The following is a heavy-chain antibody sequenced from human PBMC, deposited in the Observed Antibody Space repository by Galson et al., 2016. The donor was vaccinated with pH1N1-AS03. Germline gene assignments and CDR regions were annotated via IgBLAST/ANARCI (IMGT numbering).Heavy chain of an antibody. CDR2: IYDTGRT. D-gene: IGHD1-26*01. CDR1: GGSISSRAYY. CDR3: ARVVGARPPPAY. J-gene: IGHJ4*02. Sequence: ETLSLTCTVSGGSISSRAYYWGWIRQPPGKGLEWIGSIYDTGRTTYNPSLKSRVTISGDTSKDQLSLKVTSMTAADTAVYYCARVVGARPPPAYWGQGTLVTVSS. V-gene: IGHV4-39*01.